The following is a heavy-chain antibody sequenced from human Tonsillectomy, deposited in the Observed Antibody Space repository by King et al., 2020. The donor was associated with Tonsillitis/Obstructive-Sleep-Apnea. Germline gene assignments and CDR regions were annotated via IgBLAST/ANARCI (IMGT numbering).Heavy chain of an antibody. D-gene: IGHD2-21*02. CDR3: AGGLSVVVAAIWYDVHDI. CDR2: IKEDGSEK. V-gene: IGHV3-7*04. Sequence: VQLVESGGGLVQPGGSLRLSCVASGFTLNHYWMTWVRQAPGKGLEWVANIKEDGSEKNYVDSVKGRFTVSRDNARNSLYLQMNSLRAEDTAVYYCAGGLSVVVAAIWYDVHDIWGQGTMVTVSP. CDR1: GFTLNHYW. J-gene: IGHJ3*02.